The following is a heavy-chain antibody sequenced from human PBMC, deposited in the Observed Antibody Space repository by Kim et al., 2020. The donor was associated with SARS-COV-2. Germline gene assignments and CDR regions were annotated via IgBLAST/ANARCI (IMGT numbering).Heavy chain of an antibody. CDR1: GITFRSFA. J-gene: IGHJ4*02. Sequence: SVKVSCKAAGITFRSFAISWMRQAPGQGPEWMGTIIPMFDSITYAQKFQGRVTNTADTSPSTEEYGATVYLEMSSLTSEDTAKYFCARADDSRGYYFDHWGQGTRVTVSS. V-gene: IGHV1-69*06. CDR3: ARADDSRGYYFDH. D-gene: IGHD6-19*01. CDR2: IIPMFDSI.